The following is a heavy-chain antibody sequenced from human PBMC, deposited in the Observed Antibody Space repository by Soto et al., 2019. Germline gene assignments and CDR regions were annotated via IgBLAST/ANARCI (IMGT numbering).Heavy chain of an antibody. J-gene: IGHJ4*02. V-gene: IGHV4-38-2*01. CDR1: GYSINLGYY. CDR3: AGRVGLPAPGNYFNY. D-gene: IGHD6-13*01. CDR2: NYYSEST. Sequence: SETLSLTCAVSGYSINLGYYWGWIRQFPGKGLEWIGSNYYSESTYYNPSLKSRVTISVDTSKNQFSLKLSSVTAADTAVYYCAGRVGLPAPGNYFNYWGQGTLVTVSS.